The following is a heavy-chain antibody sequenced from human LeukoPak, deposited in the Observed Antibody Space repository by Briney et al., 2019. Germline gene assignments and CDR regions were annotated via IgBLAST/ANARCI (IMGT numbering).Heavy chain of an antibody. J-gene: IGHJ4*02. CDR1: GGSISSYY. D-gene: IGHD3-22*01. CDR3: ARGRDYYYDSSGPFDY. Sequence: SETLSLTCTVSGGSISSYYWSWIRQPAGKGLEWIGRIYTSGNTNYNPSLKSRVTMSVDTSKNQFSLKLSSVTAADTAVYYCARGRDYYYDSSGPFDYWGQGTLVTVSS. V-gene: IGHV4-4*07. CDR2: IYTSGNT.